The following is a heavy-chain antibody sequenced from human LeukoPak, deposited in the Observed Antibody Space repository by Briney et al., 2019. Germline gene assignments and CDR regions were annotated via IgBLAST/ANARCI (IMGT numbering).Heavy chain of an antibody. CDR2: VYYSGSI. V-gene: IGHV4-39*01. CDR1: GGSISSSSFY. CDR3: VRQLPYDSIWGSYHHCFDY. Sequence: SETLSLTCTVSGGSISSSSFYWGWIRQTPGKGLEWIGSVYYSGSIYYNPSLESRVTLSADTSKNRFSLRLSSVTAADTAVYYCVRQLPYDSIWGSYHHCFDYWGQGTLVTVSS. D-gene: IGHD3-16*01. J-gene: IGHJ4*02.